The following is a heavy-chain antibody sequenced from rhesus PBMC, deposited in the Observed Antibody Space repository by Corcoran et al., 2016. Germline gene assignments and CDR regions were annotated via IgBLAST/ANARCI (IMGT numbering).Heavy chain of an antibody. CDR2: SYLRRGDS. D-gene: IGHD5-42*01. CDR3: TRSRGYWYFDL. J-gene: IGHJ2*01. CDR1: GGSISADFY. Sequence: QVQLQESGPGLVKPSETLSLTCAVSGGSISADFYWSWLRQPPGKGLGWIGYSYLRRGDSDYNPSLKKRVTISVDTSKTQFSLNLRSVTAADTAVYYCTRSRGYWYFDLWGPGTPIIISS. V-gene: IGHV4-106*01.